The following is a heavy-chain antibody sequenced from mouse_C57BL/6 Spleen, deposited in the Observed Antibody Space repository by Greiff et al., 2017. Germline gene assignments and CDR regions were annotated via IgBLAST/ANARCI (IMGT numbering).Heavy chain of an antibody. J-gene: IGHJ4*01. Sequence: QVQLKESGPGLVAPSQSLSITCTVSGFSLTSYAISWVSQPPGKGLEWLGVIWTGGGTNDNSALKSRTSISTDNSKSQVFLKMHSLQTDDTARYYCASFGHYYAMDYWGQGTSVTVSS. V-gene: IGHV2-9-1*01. CDR1: GFSLTSYA. CDR3: ASFGHYYAMDY. D-gene: IGHD3-1*01. CDR2: IWTGGGT.